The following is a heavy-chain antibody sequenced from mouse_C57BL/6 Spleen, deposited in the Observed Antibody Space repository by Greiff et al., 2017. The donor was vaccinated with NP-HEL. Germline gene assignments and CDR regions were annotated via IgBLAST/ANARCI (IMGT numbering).Heavy chain of an antibody. D-gene: IGHD2-12*01. Sequence: QVQLQQPGPELVKPGASVKLSCKASGYTFTSYWMHWVKQRPGKGLEWIGMIYPNSGSTNYNEKFKSKATLTVDKSSSTAYMQLSSLTSEDSAVYYVSRSGAYYNYLFTDWGEGTPVTVSA. J-gene: IGHJ3*01. CDR3: SRSGAYYNYLFTD. CDR1: GYTFTSYW. CDR2: IYPNSGST. V-gene: IGHV1-64*01.